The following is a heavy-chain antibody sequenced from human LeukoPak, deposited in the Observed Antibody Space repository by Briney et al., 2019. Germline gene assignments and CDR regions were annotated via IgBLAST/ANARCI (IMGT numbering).Heavy chain of an antibody. D-gene: IGHD2-15*01. CDR2: IYSGGNT. CDR3: ASGFCSGGSCYSVYFQH. J-gene: IGHJ1*01. V-gene: IGHV3-53*01. Sequence: GGSLRLSCAASGFTVSSNYMSWVRQAPGKGLEWVSVIYSGGNTYYADSVKGRFTISRDNSKNTLYLQMNSLRAEDTAVYYCASGFCSGGSCYSVYFQHWGQGTLVTVSS. CDR1: GFTVSSNY.